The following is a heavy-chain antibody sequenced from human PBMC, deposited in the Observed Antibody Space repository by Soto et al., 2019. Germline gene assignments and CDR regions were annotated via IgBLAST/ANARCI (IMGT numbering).Heavy chain of an antibody. CDR3: AKDIKCEDFTYGDFYYGMDV. J-gene: IGHJ6*02. CDR1: GFTFSDCS. D-gene: IGHD3-10*01. Sequence: GGALSLYCASSGFTFSDCSMHWVRPAPGKGLEWVASTSYNGNNKYYGDSVKGRFTISRDNSKNTLHLEMITLRPEDTAVYDCAKDIKCEDFTYGDFYYGMDVWGQGTTVTVSS. V-gene: IGHV3-30*18. CDR2: TSYNGNNK.